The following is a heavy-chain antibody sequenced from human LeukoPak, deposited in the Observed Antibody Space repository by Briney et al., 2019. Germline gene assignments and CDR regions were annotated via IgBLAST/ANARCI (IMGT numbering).Heavy chain of an antibody. Sequence: SQTLSLTFPICGCSVLSNSGAWKGTRQSPSRGLEWLGRTYYSSKWFNDYAVSVKSRITINPHTSENQFSLQLNSVTAEDTAEYYCHREFGVSVSGIPYYVAYRRGGALVSVSS. CDR1: GCSVLSNSGA. CDR3: HREFGVSVSGIPYYVAY. D-gene: IGHD6-19*01. CDR2: TYYSSKWFN. V-gene: IGHV6-1*01. J-gene: IGHJ4*02.